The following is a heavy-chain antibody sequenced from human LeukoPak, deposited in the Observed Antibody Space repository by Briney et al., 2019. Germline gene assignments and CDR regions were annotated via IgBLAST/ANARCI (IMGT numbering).Heavy chain of an antibody. CDR3: ARGTSCGSKCFFDY. V-gene: IGHV4-4*07. CDR2: LDSSGST. CDR1: GGSISGYY. Sequence: SETLSLTCKVSGGSISGYYWSWIRQPAGKGLEWIGRLDSSGSTNYDSSLKSRVTMSIDRSQFSLRLTSVTAADTAIYYCARGTSCGSKCFFDYWGQGILVTVSS. J-gene: IGHJ4*02. D-gene: IGHD2-21*01.